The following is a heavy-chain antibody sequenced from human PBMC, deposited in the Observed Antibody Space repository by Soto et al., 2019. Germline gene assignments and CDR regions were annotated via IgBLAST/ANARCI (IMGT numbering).Heavy chain of an antibody. D-gene: IGHD3-10*01. Sequence: QVQLVESGGGVVQPGRSLRLSCAASGFTFNTYGMHWVRQAPGKGLEWVALDGSDIYYADSVKGRFTISRDNSKNTLYLQMNNLRAEDTGLYYCARDLRKGRYFDLWGRGTLVTVSS. J-gene: IGHJ2*01. CDR1: GFTFNTYG. CDR3: ARDLRKGRYFDL. CDR2: DGSDI. V-gene: IGHV3-33*01.